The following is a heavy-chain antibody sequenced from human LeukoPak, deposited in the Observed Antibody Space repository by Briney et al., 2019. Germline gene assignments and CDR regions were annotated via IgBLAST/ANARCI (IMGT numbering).Heavy chain of an antibody. J-gene: IGHJ5*02. CDR2: INHSGST. CDR3: ARAGLDILTGYCLNP. V-gene: IGHV4-34*01. D-gene: IGHD3-9*01. CDR1: VGSFSGYY. Sequence: SVTLSLTWAVYVGSFSGYYGSWIRKPPWKGLEWIAEINHSGSTNYNPSLKSRVTISVDTSKNQFSLKLSSVTAADTAVYYCARAGLDILTGYCLNPWGQGTLVTVSS.